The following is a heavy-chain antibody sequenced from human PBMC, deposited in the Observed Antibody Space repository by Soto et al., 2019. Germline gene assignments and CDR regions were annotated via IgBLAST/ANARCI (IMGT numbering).Heavy chain of an antibody. J-gene: IGHJ4*02. CDR2: INPNGGST. V-gene: IGHV1-46*01. CDR1: ADTFTSYY. Sequence: ASVKVSCKAPADTFTSYYIHWVRQAPGHGLEWMGIINPNGGSTRFAQTFQGRITMTTDTSTSTVYMELRSLRSEDTAVYYCAADFGPLPGGARNGGAYWGQGTLVTVSS. D-gene: IGHD1-26*01. CDR3: AADFGPLPGGARNGGAY.